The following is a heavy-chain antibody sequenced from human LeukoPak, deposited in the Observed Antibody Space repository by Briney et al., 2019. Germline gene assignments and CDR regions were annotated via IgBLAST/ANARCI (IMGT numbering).Heavy chain of an antibody. CDR3: TRAVAGHPD. CDR1: GVPFSNFY. J-gene: IGHJ4*02. D-gene: IGHD6-19*01. CDR2: INHSGYT. Sequence: SETLSLTCAVSGVPFSNFYWSWVRQSPRQGLEWIGEINHSGYTNYNPSLKSRVTMSIDTSKNQFSLKLTSVTAADAGVYYCTRAVAGHPDWGQGTLVTVST. V-gene: IGHV4-34*01.